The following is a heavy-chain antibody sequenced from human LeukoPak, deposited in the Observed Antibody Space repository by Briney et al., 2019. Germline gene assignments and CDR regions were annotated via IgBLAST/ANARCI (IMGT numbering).Heavy chain of an antibody. CDR1: GGSISSYY. V-gene: IGHV4-39*07. D-gene: IGHD2-2*01. CDR2: IYYSGST. J-gene: IGHJ5*02. CDR3: ARVYQLLHNWFDP. Sequence: SETLSLTCTVSGGSISSYYWGWIRQPPGKGLEWIGSIYYSGSTYYNPSLKSRVTISVDTSKNQFSLKLSSVTAADTAVYYCARVYQLLHNWFDPWGQGTLVTVSS.